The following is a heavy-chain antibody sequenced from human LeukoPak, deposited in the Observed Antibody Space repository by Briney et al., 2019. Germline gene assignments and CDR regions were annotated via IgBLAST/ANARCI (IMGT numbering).Heavy chain of an antibody. CDR1: GGSFSGFY. CDR2: INHSGST. V-gene: IGHV4-34*01. Sequence: SDTLSLTCAVYGGSFSGFYWRWIRQPPGKGLQWIGEINHSGSTNYNPSLRSRVTISVDTSKNQFSLNLSSVTAADTAVYYCARGKVPYEYWGQGTLVTVSS. CDR3: ARGKVPYEY. D-gene: IGHD2-2*01. J-gene: IGHJ4*02.